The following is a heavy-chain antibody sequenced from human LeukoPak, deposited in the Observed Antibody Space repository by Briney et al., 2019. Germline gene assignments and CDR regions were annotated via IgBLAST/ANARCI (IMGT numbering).Heavy chain of an antibody. J-gene: IGHJ4*02. CDR3: ARERDGRFFDY. CDR2: INQDGSEK. V-gene: IGHV3-7*01. CDR1: GLTFRSFW. D-gene: IGHD5-24*01. Sequence: GGSLRLSCTVSGLTFRSFWMSWVREAPGKGLEWVANINQDGSEKYFVDSVKGRFTISRDNSKNSLHLQMNTLRAEDTALYYCARERDGRFFDYWGQGTLVTVSS.